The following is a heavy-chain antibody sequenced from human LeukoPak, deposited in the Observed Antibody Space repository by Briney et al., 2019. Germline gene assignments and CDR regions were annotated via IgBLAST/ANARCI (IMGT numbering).Heavy chain of an antibody. J-gene: IGHJ6*02. Sequence: GASVKVSCKASGGTFSSYAISWVRQAPGQGLEWMGRIIPILGIANYAQKFQGRVTITADKSTSTAYMELSSLRSEDTAVYYCARDGYSGHGMDVWGQGTTVTVSS. V-gene: IGHV1-69*04. CDR2: IIPILGIA. CDR3: ARDGYSGHGMDV. CDR1: GGTFSSYA. D-gene: IGHD6-13*01.